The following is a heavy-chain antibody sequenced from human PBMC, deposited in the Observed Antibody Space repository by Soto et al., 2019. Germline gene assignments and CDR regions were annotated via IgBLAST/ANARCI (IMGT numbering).Heavy chain of an antibody. Sequence: SGTLSLTCTVSGGSISSFSYYWGWIPQPQGKGLEWIGRIYYSGSTYYNPPLKSRVAISVGTSKNQFSLKLSSVTAADTAVYYCARRSSWYLYYYYYGMDVWGQGTTVT. CDR3: ARRSSWYLYYYYYGMDV. CDR1: GGSISSFSYY. CDR2: IYYSGST. V-gene: IGHV4-39*01. J-gene: IGHJ6*02. D-gene: IGHD6-13*01.